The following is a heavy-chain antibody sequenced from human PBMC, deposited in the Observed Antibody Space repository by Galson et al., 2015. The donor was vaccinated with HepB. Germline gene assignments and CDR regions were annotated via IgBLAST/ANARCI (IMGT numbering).Heavy chain of an antibody. D-gene: IGHD3-16*02. J-gene: IGHJ5*02. CDR3: ARDHGRAITFGGVIKA. V-gene: IGHV3-30*03. CDR1: GFTFSSYG. CDR2: ISYDGSNK. Sequence: SLRLSCAASGFTFSSYGMHWVRQAPGKGLEWVAVISYDGSNKYYADSVKGRFTISRDNSKNTLYLQMNSLRAEDTAVYYCARDHGRAITFGGVIKAWGQGTLVTVSS.